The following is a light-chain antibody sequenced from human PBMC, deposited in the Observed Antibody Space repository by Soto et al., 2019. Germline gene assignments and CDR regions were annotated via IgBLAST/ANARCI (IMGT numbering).Light chain of an antibody. CDR2: GAS. CDR1: QSVSSK. CDR3: QQYSNWPLT. V-gene: IGKV3-15*01. J-gene: IGKJ4*01. Sequence: EIVMTQSPATLSVSPGERATLSCRASQSVSSKLGWYQQKPGQAPRLLIYGASTRATGIPARFSGSESGTEFTLTISSLQSEDFAVYYCQQYSNWPLTFGGGTKAEIK.